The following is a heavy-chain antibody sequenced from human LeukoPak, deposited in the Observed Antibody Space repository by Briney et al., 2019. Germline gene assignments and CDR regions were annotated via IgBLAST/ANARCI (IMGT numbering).Heavy chain of an antibody. J-gene: IGHJ4*02. CDR3: ANQPREVPVDY. CDR1: GGSFSGYY. V-gene: IGHV4-34*01. Sequence: SETLSLTCAVYGGSFSGYYWSWIRQPPGKGLEWIGEINHSGSTNYNPSLKSRVTISVDTSKNQFSLKLSSVTAADTAVYYCANQPREVPVDYWGQGTLVTVSS. CDR2: INHSGST. D-gene: IGHD4/OR15-4a*01.